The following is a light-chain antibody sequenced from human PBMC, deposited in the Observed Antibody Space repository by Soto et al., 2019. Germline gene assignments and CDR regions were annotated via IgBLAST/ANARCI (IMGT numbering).Light chain of an antibody. CDR2: EVG. CDR1: SSDVGGNHY. CDR3: SSYTSSITYV. V-gene: IGLV2-14*01. Sequence: VLTQPASVSGSPGQSITISCTGTSSDVGGNHYVSWYQQHPGKAPKLMIYEVGNRPSGVSDRFSGSKSGNTASLTISGLQAEDEADYYCSSYTSSITYVFGTGTKVTVL. J-gene: IGLJ1*01.